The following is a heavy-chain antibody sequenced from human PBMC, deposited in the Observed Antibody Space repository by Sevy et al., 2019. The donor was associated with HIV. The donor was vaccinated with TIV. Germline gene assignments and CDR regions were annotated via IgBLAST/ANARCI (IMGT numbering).Heavy chain of an antibody. CDR3: AKDRAAMVGDAFDI. Sequence: GGSLRLSCAASGFPFSSYAMSWVRQAPGKGLEWVSAIGGSGVSTYYADSVKGRFTISRDNSKNTLYLQMNSLSAEDTDVYYCAKDRAAMVGDAFDIWGQGTMVTVSS. D-gene: IGHD5-18*01. CDR2: IGGSGVST. CDR1: GFPFSSYA. J-gene: IGHJ3*02. V-gene: IGHV3-23*01.